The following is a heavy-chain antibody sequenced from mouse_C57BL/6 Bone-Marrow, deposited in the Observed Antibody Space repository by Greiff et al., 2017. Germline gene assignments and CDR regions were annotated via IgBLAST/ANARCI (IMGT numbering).Heavy chain of an antibody. CDR3: ARSYDYDGYTLDY. D-gene: IGHD2-4*01. CDR2: MHPNGGSP. V-gene: IGHV1-64*01. Sequence: QVQLQQPGAELVKPGASVKLSCKASGYTFTNYWMHWVKQRPGQGLEWIGMMHPNGGSPDYNEKFKSEATLSVDKSSRTAYMELSSLTSEDSAVYYCARSYDYDGYTLDYWGQGTAVTDSS. CDR1: GYTFTNYW. J-gene: IGHJ4*01.